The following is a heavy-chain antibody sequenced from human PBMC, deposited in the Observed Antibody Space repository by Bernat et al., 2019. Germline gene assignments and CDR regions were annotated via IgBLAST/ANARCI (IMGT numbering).Heavy chain of an antibody. CDR2: IIPILGIA. J-gene: IGHJ6*02. V-gene: IGHV1-69*08. CDR3: ARDRVGHYGDYPVHYYYGMDV. Sequence: QVQLVQSGAEVKKPGSSVKVSCKASGGTFSSYTISWVRQAPGQGLEWMGRIIPILGIANYAQKFQGRVTITADKSTSTAYMELSSLRSEDTAVYYCARDRVGHYGDYPVHYYYGMDVWGQGTTVTVSS. D-gene: IGHD4-17*01. CDR1: GGTFSSYT.